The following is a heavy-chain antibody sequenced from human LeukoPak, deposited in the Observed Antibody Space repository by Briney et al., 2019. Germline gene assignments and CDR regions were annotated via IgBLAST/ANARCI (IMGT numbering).Heavy chain of an antibody. CDR3: ARGYYGTSGYLGY. CDR2: ISSSGTTI. CDR1: GFTFSSYE. D-gene: IGHD3-22*01. V-gene: IGHV3-48*03. J-gene: IGHJ4*02. Sequence: GGSLRLSCAASGFTFSSYEMNWVRQAPGKGLEWVSYISSSGTTIYYADPVKGRFTISRDNAKNSLYLQMISLTAEDTAVYYCARGYYGTSGYLGYWGRGTLVTVSS.